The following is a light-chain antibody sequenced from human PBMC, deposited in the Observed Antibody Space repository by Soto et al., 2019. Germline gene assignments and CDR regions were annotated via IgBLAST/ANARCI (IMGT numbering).Light chain of an antibody. Sequence: ETVLTQSPATLSLSLGDRATLSCGASQSISNNYLAWYQQKPGLAPRLLIYDASTRATGIPDRFSGSGSGTDFTLTISRLEPEDFAMYYCQQYVNLPPNTFGQGTKLEIK. CDR2: DAS. V-gene: IGKV3D-20*01. CDR3: QQYVNLPPNT. CDR1: QSISNNY. J-gene: IGKJ2*01.